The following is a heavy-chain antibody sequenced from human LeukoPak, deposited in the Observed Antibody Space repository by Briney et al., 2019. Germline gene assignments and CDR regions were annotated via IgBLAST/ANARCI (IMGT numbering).Heavy chain of an antibody. CDR3: ARVHSSGWYSLDY. J-gene: IGHJ4*02. D-gene: IGHD6-19*01. V-gene: IGHV3-23*01. CDR1: GFTFSSYA. Sequence: GGSLRLSCAASGFTFSSYAMSWVRQAPGKGLEWVSAISGSGGSTYYADSVKGRFTISRDNSKNTLYLQMNCLRAEDTAVYYCARVHSSGWYSLDYWGQGTLVTVSS. CDR2: ISGSGGST.